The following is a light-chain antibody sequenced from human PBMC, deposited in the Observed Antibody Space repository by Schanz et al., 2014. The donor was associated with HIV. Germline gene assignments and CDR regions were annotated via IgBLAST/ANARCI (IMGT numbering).Light chain of an antibody. Sequence: QSALTQPASVSGSPGQSITISCTGTSSDVGGYNYVSWYQQHPGKAPKLMIYDVSDRPSGVSNRFSGSKSGTSASLAISGLQSEDEADYYCAAWDDSLSGPVFGGGTKLTVL. CDR2: DVS. CDR1: SSDVGGYNY. CDR3: AAWDDSLSGPV. J-gene: IGLJ2*01. V-gene: IGLV2-14*01.